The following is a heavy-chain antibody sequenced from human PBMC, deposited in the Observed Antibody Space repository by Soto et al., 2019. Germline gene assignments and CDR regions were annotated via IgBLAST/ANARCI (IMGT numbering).Heavy chain of an antibody. CDR3: ARESEAAFSFDY. CDR2: ISSSSSYI. D-gene: IGHD6-13*01. Sequence: WGSLILSCAASGFTFSIYSMNWVRQAPGKGLDWVSSISSSSSYIYYADSVKGRFTISRDNAKNSLYLQMNSPRAEDTAVYYCARESEAAFSFDYWGQGTLVTVSS. V-gene: IGHV3-21*01. CDR1: GFTFSIYS. J-gene: IGHJ4*02.